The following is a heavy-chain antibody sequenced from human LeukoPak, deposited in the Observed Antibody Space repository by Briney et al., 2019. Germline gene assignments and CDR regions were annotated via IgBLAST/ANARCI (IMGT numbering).Heavy chain of an antibody. CDR3: ARDGLLLGYFDS. CDR1: GGSISSSSYY. J-gene: IGHJ4*02. D-gene: IGHD2-15*01. V-gene: IGHV4-39*07. CDR2: IYYSGST. Sequence: PSETLSLTCTVSGGSISSSSYYWGWIRQPPGKGLEWIGSIYYSGSTYYNPSLKSRVTISVDTSKNQFSLKLSSVTAADTAVYYCARDGLLLGYFDSVGQGTLVTVSS.